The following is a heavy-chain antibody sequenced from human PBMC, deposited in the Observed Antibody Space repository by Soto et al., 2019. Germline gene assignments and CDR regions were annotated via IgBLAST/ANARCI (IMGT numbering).Heavy chain of an antibody. V-gene: IGHV1-58*01. CDR2: IVVGSGNT. CDR1: GFTFTSSA. D-gene: IGHD3-10*01. Sequence: GASVKVSFKASGFTFTSSAGQWVRQARGQGLEWIGWIVVGSGNTNYAQKFQERVTITRDMSTSTAYMELSSLRSEDTAVYYCAAGPYSGSGSNRYYYYYYRMDVWGQGTTVTVSS. J-gene: IGHJ6*02. CDR3: AAGPYSGSGSNRYYYYYYRMDV.